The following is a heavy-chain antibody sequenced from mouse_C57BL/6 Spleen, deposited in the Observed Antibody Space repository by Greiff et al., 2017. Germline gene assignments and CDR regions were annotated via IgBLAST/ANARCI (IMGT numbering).Heavy chain of an antibody. Sequence: VQLQQSGAELVKPGASVKLSCKASGYTFTSYWMQWVKQRPGQGLEWIGEIDPSDSYTNSNQKFKGKATLTVDTSSSTAYMQLSSLTSEDSAVYYCARSGSSGYFDDWGQGTTLTVSS. CDR3: ARSGSSGYFDD. V-gene: IGHV1-50*01. D-gene: IGHD3-2*02. J-gene: IGHJ2*01. CDR1: GYTFTSYW. CDR2: IDPSDSYT.